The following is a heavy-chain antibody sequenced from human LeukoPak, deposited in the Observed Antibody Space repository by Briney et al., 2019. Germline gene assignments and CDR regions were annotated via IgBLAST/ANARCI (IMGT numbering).Heavy chain of an antibody. CDR2: ISYDGSNK. D-gene: IGHD6-13*01. Sequence: PGGSLRLSCAASGFTFSSYGMHWVRQAPGKGLEWVAVISYDGSNKYYADSVKGRFTISRDNSKNTLYLQMNSLRAEDTAVYYCARGGERQLVEARADYWGQGTLVTVSS. CDR1: GFTFSSYG. CDR3: ARGGERQLVEARADY. V-gene: IGHV3-30*03. J-gene: IGHJ4*02.